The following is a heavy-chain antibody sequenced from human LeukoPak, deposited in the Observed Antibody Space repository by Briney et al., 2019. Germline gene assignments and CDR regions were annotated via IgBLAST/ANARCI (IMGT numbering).Heavy chain of an antibody. Sequence: GGSLRLSCAASGFTFSSYGMQWVRQAPGQGLEWVAVIWYDGSNKYYADSVKGRFTISRDNSKNTLYLQMNSLRAEDTAVYYCAREPTAEAAAGDYYYGMDVWGQGTTVTVSS. CDR1: GFTFSSYG. CDR2: IWYDGSNK. CDR3: AREPTAEAAAGDYYYGMDV. V-gene: IGHV3-33*01. D-gene: IGHD6-13*01. J-gene: IGHJ6*02.